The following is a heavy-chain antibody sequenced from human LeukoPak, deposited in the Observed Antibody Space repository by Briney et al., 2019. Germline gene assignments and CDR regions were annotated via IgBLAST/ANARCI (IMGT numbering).Heavy chain of an antibody. V-gene: IGHV3-43*02. Sequence: GGSLTLSCAASGFTFYYYDIYWVRHGPGKGLEWVSHISGDGGSIYYVDSVKGRFTISRDNSKNSLYLQMNSLRTEDTALYYCAKEDYSGSWYAFDYWGQGTLVTVSS. CDR1: GFTFYYYD. D-gene: IGHD6-13*01. CDR3: AKEDYSGSWYAFDY. CDR2: ISGDGGSI. J-gene: IGHJ4*02.